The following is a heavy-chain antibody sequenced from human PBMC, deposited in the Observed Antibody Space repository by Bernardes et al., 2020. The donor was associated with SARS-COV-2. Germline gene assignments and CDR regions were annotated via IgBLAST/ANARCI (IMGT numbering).Heavy chain of an antibody. Sequence: GGSLRLSCAASGFTFSDYGMHWVRQAPGKGLEWLAVIWYDGSLQYYLNSVKGRFTVSRDNSKNTLHLQMNSLRAEDTAVYYCARDYHRGIYLGLDSWGQGVQVTVSS. J-gene: IGHJ4*02. CDR1: GFTFSDYG. CDR2: IWYDGSLQ. CDR3: ARDYHRGIYLGLDS. D-gene: IGHD2-21*01. V-gene: IGHV3-33*01.